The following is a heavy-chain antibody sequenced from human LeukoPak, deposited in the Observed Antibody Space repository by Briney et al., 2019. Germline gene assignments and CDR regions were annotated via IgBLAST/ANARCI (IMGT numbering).Heavy chain of an antibody. V-gene: IGHV4-59*11. CDR3: ARLLDNDISGDPDTFDV. D-gene: IGHD3-22*01. J-gene: IGHJ3*01. CDR2: VSYTGRT. Sequence: PSETLSLTRSVSGGSHCGLYWSCLPQPPGKRLEWIGYVSYTGRTKYNPSLQSRVTISIDTSKSQFSLKLTSVTSADTAVYSCARLLDNDISGDPDTFDVWGQGTTVIVSS. CDR1: GGSHCGLY.